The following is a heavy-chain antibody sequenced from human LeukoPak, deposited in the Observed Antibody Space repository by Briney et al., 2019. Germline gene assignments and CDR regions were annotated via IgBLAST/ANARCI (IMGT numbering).Heavy chain of an antibody. CDR2: ISGSGGST. Sequence: PGGSLRLSCAASGFTFRSYAMSWVRQAPGKGLEWVSAISGSGGSTYYADSVKGRFTISRDNSKNTLYLQMNSLRAEDTAVYYCAKDLNDYYGSGSYYPNWFDPWGQGTLVTVSS. CDR1: GFTFRSYA. CDR3: AKDLNDYYGSGSYYPNWFDP. J-gene: IGHJ5*02. V-gene: IGHV3-23*01. D-gene: IGHD3-10*01.